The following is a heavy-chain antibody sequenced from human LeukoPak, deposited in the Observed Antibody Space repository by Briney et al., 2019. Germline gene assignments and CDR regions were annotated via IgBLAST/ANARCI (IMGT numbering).Heavy chain of an antibody. CDR2: IYYSGST. D-gene: IGHD1-26*01. CDR1: GGSISSGGYY. V-gene: IGHV4-31*03. CDR3: ATRSGGGWFDP. Sequence: PSETLSLTCTVSGGSISSGGYYWSWIRQHPGKGLEWIGYIYYSGSTYYSPSLQSRVSISVDTSKNQFSLKLSSVTAADTAVYYCATRSGGGWFDPWGQGTLVTVSS. J-gene: IGHJ5*02.